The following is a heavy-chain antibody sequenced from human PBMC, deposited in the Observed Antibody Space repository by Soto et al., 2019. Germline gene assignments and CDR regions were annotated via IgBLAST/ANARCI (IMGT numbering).Heavy chain of an antibody. CDR3: PREGQGDWFDP. CDR2: ISDDGTNK. Sequence: QVHLVESGGGVVQPGRSLRLSCAASGFTFSTYAMHWVRQAPGKGLEWVATISDDGTNKYYADSVKGRFTISRDNSKDTMYLQMNRLRAEDTAVYYCPREGQGDWFDPWGQGTLVTVSS. CDR1: GFTFSTYA. V-gene: IGHV3-30-3*01. J-gene: IGHJ5*02.